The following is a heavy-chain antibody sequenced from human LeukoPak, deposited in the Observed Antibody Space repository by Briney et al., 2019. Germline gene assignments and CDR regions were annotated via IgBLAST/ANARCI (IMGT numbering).Heavy chain of an antibody. J-gene: IGHJ6*02. V-gene: IGHV4-59*01. CDR1: GASISDYY. D-gene: IGHD3-22*01. CDR2: IHYSGST. Sequence: ASETLSLTCTVSGASISDYYWSWIRQPPGKGLEWIGYIHYSGSTNYNPSLKSRVTISVDTSKNQFSLKVTSVTAADTAVYYCARDHRLNSSGYYYGNGMDVWGQGTTVTVSS. CDR3: ARDHRLNSSGYYYGNGMDV.